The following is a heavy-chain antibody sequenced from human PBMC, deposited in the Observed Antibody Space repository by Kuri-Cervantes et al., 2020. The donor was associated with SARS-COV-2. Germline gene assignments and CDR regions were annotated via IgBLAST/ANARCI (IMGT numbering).Heavy chain of an antibody. J-gene: IGHJ5*02. V-gene: IGHV1-8*02. CDR3: ARRPGSGGYEVKGWFDP. Sequence: ASVKVSCKASGYTFTGYYMHWVRQAPGQGLEWMGWINPNSGNTGYAQKFQGRVTMTRNTSISTAYMELSSLRSEDTAVYYCARRPGSGGYEVKGWFDPWGQGTLVTVSS. CDR2: INPNSGNT. D-gene: IGHD3-10*01. CDR1: GYTFTGYY.